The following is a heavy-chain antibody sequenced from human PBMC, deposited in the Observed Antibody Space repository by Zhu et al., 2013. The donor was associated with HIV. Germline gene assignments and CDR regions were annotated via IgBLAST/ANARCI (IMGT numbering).Heavy chain of an antibody. CDR2: INTNTGNT. CDR1: GYTFTNYH. Sequence: HVRLVQSGAEVKKVGASVKVSCKASGYTFTNYHFAWVRQAPGQGLEWIGWINTNTGNTDYTQKFQVRVTMTTDTSTSSAYMELRSLTSDDTAVYYCARLYDSVWGPYRYVDYWGQGTLVAVSS. D-gene: IGHD3-16*02. J-gene: IGHJ4*02. CDR3: ARLYDSVWGPYRYVDY. V-gene: IGHV1-18*01.